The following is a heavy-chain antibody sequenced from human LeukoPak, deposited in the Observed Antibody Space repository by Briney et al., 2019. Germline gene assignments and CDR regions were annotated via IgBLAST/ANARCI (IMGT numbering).Heavy chain of an antibody. CDR2: IRYDGSNK. Sequence: PGGSLRLSCAASGFTFSSYGMHWVRQAPGKGLEWVAFIRYDGSNKYYADSVKGRFTISRDNSKNTLYLQMNSLRTEDTAVYYCARVGSYEFDYWGQGTLVTVSS. CDR3: ARVGSYEFDY. CDR1: GFTFSSYG. J-gene: IGHJ4*02. D-gene: IGHD1-26*01. V-gene: IGHV3-30*02.